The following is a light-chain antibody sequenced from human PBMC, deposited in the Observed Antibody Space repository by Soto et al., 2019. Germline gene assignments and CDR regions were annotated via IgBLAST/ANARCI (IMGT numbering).Light chain of an antibody. CDR3: CSYAGTYTPL. CDR1: SSDVGGYNY. J-gene: IGLJ2*01. V-gene: IGLV2-11*01. CDR2: DVS. Sequence: QSALTQPRSVSGSPGQSVTISCTGTSSDVGGYNYVSWYQHNPGKAPKLMIFDVSARPSGLPDRFSGSKSANTASLTISGLQAEDEADYYCCSYAGTYTPLFGGGTKLTVL.